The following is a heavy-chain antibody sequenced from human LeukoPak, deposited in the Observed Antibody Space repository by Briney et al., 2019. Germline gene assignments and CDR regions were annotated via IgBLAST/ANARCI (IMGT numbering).Heavy chain of an antibody. V-gene: IGHV1-18*01. J-gene: IGHJ6*02. CDR2: ISAYNGNT. CDR1: GYTFTSYG. Sequence: ASVKVSCKASGYTFTSYGISWVRQAPGQGLEWMGWISAYNGNTNYAQKLQGRVTMTTDTSTSTAYMELRSLRSDDTAVYYCARDVAAETYDYYYYYGMDVWGQGTTVTVSS. D-gene: IGHD6-13*01. CDR3: ARDVAAETYDYYYYYGMDV.